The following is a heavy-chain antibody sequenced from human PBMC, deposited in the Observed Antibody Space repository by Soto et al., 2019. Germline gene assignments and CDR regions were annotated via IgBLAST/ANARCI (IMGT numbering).Heavy chain of an antibody. CDR1: GGSISSSSYY. J-gene: IGHJ4*02. D-gene: IGHD3-10*01. CDR2: IYYSGST. CDR3: ARSSMVRGVF. Sequence: SETLSLTCTVSGGSISSSSYYWGWIRQPPGKGLEWIGSIYYSGSTYYNPSLKSRVTISVDTSKNQFSLKLSSVTAADTAVYYCARSSMVRGVFWGQGTLVTVSS. V-gene: IGHV4-39*01.